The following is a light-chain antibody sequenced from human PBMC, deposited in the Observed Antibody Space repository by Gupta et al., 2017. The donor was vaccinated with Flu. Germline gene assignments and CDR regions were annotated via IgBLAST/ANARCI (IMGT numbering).Light chain of an antibody. V-gene: IGKV3-15*01. Sequence: EIVKTQSPATLSASPGETVTLSCRASQSVDNNVAWYQQKPGQAPSLLISGASTRATGVPGRISASGSGTQFALTISSLQPEDFALYDCQQYANWPPSTFGGGTRVEV. CDR2: GAS. CDR1: QSVDNN. CDR3: QQYANWPPST. J-gene: IGKJ4*01.